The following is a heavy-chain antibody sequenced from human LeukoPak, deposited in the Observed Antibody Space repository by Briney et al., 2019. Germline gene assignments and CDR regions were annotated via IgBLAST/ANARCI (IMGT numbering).Heavy chain of an antibody. CDR1: GYTFTSYD. CDR2: MNPNSGNT. D-gene: IGHD3-10*01. CDR3: ARGRVKVRGVISWFDP. V-gene: IGHV1-8*01. J-gene: IGHJ5*02. Sequence: HWASVKVSCKASGYTFTSYDINWVRQATGQGLEWMGWMNPNSGNTGYAQKFQGRVTMTRNTSISTAYMELSSLRSEDTAVYYCARGRVKVRGVISWFDPWGQGTLVTVSS.